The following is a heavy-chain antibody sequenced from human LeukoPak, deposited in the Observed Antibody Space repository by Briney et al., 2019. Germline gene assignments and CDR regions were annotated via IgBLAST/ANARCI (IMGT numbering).Heavy chain of an antibody. V-gene: IGHV3-21*01. CDR2: IGSSSSYI. CDR3: ARDPDSSGSLSWFDP. Sequence: PGGSLRLSCAASGFTFSSYSMNWVRQAPGKGLEWVSSIGSSSSYIYYADSVKGRFTISRDNAKNSLYLQMNSLRAEDTAVYYCARDPDSSGSLSWFDPWGQGTLVTVSS. J-gene: IGHJ5*02. D-gene: IGHD3-22*01. CDR1: GFTFSSYS.